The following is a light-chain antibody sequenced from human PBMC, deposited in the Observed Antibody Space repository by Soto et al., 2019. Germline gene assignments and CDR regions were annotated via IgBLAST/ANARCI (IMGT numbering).Light chain of an antibody. CDR2: AAS. CDR3: QKYSSAPLT. Sequence: DIEMTQSPSALSASVGDRVTITCRASQGISNYFAWYQQKPGKVPTLLIYAASTLHSGVPSRFSGSGSGTDFTVTISSLQPEDVATYYCQKYSSAPLTFGGGTKVEIK. V-gene: IGKV1-27*01. J-gene: IGKJ4*01. CDR1: QGISNY.